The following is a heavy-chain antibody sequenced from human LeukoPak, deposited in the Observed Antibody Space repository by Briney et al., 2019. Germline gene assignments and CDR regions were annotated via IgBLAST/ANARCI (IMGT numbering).Heavy chain of an antibody. CDR2: ISGSGGST. J-gene: IGHJ4*02. CDR1: GFTFSSYS. V-gene: IGHV3-23*01. D-gene: IGHD6-19*01. CDR3: AKDRGSSGWFRFDY. Sequence: GGSLRLSCAASGFTFSSYSMSWVRQAPGKGLEWVSAISGSGGSTYYADSVKGRFTISRDNSKNTLYLQMNSLRAEDTAVYYCAKDRGSSGWFRFDYWGQGTLVTVSS.